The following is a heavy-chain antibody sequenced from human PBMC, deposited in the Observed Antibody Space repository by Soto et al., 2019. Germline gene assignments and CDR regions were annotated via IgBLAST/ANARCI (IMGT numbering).Heavy chain of an antibody. J-gene: IGHJ6*02. CDR1: GGTFSSYA. CDR2: IIPIFGTA. CDR3: AREGGDYGSGSYLGYYYYYGMDV. V-gene: IGHV1-69*01. Sequence: QVQLVQSGAEVKKPGSSVKVSCKASGGTFSSYAISWVRQAPGQGLEWMGGIIPIFGTANYAQKFQGRVTITADESTSTAYMELSSLRSEDTAVYYCAREGGDYGSGSYLGYYYYYGMDVWGQGTTVTVSS. D-gene: IGHD3-10*01.